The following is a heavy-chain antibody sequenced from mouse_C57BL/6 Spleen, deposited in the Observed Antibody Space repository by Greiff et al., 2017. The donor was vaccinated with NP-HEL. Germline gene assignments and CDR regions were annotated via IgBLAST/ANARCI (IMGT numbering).Heavy chain of an antibody. Sequence: QVQLQQPGAELVRPGSSVKLSCKASGYTFTSYWMHWVKQRPIQGLEWIGNIDPSDSETHYNQKFKDKATLTVDNSSSTAYMQLSSLTSEDSAVYYGAREADYYGSRWYFDVWGTGTTVTVSS. CDR3: AREADYYGSRWYFDV. D-gene: IGHD1-1*01. CDR2: IDPSDSET. CDR1: GYTFTSYW. J-gene: IGHJ1*03. V-gene: IGHV1-52*01.